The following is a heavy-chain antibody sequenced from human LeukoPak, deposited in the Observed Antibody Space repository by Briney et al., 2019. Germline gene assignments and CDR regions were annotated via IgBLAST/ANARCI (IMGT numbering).Heavy chain of an antibody. CDR2: IASKTDGGTT. Sequence: GGSLRLSCAVSGFNFRDHWMDWVRQAPGKGLEWVGRIASKTDGGTTDYAAPVKGRFTISRDDSKNTLFLQMNSLKTEDTAVYYCTTGIRGDCGQGTLVTVSS. V-gene: IGHV3-15*04. J-gene: IGHJ4*02. CDR1: GFNFRDHW. CDR3: TTGIRGD.